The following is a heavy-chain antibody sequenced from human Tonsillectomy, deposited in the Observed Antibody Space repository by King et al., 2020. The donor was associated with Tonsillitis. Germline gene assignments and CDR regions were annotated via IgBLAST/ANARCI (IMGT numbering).Heavy chain of an antibody. V-gene: IGHV3-30*18. CDR3: AKGDDSSGWYYFDY. Sequence: VQLVESGGGVVQPGRSLRLSCAASGFTFRNYGIHWVRQAPGKGLEWVALISYTGNDKYYADSVKGRFTISRDNSKNSLYLQMISLRAADTAVYYCAKGDDSSGWYYFDYWGQGTLVTVSS. D-gene: IGHD6-19*01. CDR1: GFTFRNYG. J-gene: IGHJ4*02. CDR2: ISYTGNDK.